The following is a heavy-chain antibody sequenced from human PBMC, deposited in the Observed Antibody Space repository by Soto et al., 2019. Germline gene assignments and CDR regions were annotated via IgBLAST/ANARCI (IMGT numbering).Heavy chain of an antibody. CDR3: ATQYTYAPFDP. J-gene: IGHJ5*02. CDR2: IYYSGTT. V-gene: IGHV4-31*03. CDR1: GGSINSGDCY. Sequence: PSETLSLTCTVSGGSINSGDCYWSWIRQHPGKGLEWIEYIYYSGTTYYNPSLKSRVTISLDTSKNQFSLKLSSVTAADTAVYYCATQYTYAPFDPWGQGTLVTVS. D-gene: IGHD5-18*01.